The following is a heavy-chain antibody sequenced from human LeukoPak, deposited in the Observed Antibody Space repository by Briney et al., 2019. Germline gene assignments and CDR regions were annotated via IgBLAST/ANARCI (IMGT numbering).Heavy chain of an antibody. CDR3: ARGGQQLVIGDYFDY. V-gene: IGHV3-21*01. D-gene: IGHD6-13*01. J-gene: IGHJ4*02. CDR1: GFTFSSYS. Sequence: KAGGSLRLSCAASGFTFSSYSMNWVRQAPGKGLEWVSSISSSSSYIYYADSVKGRFTISRDNAKNSLYLQMNSLRAEDTAVYYCARGGQQLVIGDYFDYWGQGTLVTVSS. CDR2: ISSSSSYI.